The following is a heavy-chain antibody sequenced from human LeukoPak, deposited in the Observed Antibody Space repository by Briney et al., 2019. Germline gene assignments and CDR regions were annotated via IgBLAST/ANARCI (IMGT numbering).Heavy chain of an antibody. CDR2: INHSGST. V-gene: IGHV4-34*01. J-gene: IGHJ4*02. D-gene: IGHD3-10*01. CDR1: GGSFSGYY. CDR3: ARGRRGQILDY. Sequence: SETLSLTCAVYGGSFSGYYWSWIRQPPGKGLEWIGEINHSGSTNYNPSLKSRVTISVDTSKNQFSLKLSSVTAADTAVYYCARGRRGQILDYWGQGTLVTVSS.